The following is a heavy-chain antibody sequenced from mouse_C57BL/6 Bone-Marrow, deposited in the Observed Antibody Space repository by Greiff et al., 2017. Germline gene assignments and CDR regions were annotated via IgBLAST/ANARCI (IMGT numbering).Heavy chain of an antibody. J-gene: IGHJ4*01. Sequence: DVHLVESGGGLVKPGGSLKLSCAASGFTFSSYAMSWVRQTPEKRLEWVATISDGGSYTYYPDNVKGRFTISRDNAKNNLYLQMSHLKSEDTAMYYCAIITTVVATDYAMDYWGQGTSVTVSS. CDR1: GFTFSSYA. D-gene: IGHD1-1*01. CDR2: ISDGGSYT. CDR3: AIITTVVATDYAMDY. V-gene: IGHV5-4*01.